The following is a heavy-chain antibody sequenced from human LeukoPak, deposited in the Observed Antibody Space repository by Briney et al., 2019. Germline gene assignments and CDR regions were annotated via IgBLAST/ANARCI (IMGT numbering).Heavy chain of an antibody. CDR3: ARGALKYGEDY. Sequence: PSETLALTCTVSGGSVSSYYWSWIRQPPGKGLEWIGNIYNSGTTNYNPSLKSRVTISVDTSKSQFSLILRSVTAADTAVYYCARGALKYGEDYWGQGTLVTVSS. CDR2: IYNSGTT. J-gene: IGHJ4*02. CDR1: GGSVSSYY. D-gene: IGHD4-17*01. V-gene: IGHV4-59*08.